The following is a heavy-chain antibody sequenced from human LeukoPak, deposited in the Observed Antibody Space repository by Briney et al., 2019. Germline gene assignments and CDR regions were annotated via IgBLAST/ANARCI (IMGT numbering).Heavy chain of an antibody. CDR3: ARDLSTVTTINDAFDI. CDR1: GGTFSSYA. V-gene: IGHV1-69*06. J-gene: IGHJ3*02. D-gene: IGHD4-17*01. CDR2: IIPIFGTA. Sequence: ASVKVSCKASGGTFSSYAISWVRQVPGQGLEWMGGIIPIFGTANYAQKFQGRVTITADKSTSTAYMELSSLRSEDTAVYYCARDLSTVTTINDAFDIWGQGTMVTVSS.